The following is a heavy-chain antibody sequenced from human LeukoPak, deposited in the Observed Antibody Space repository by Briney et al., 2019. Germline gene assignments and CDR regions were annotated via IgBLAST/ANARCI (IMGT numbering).Heavy chain of an antibody. CDR1: GFTFSSYG. J-gene: IGHJ4*02. D-gene: IGHD3-22*01. V-gene: IGHV3-30*18. CDR2: ISYDGSNK. CDR3: AKDKRPYYYDSSGYPAY. Sequence: PGRSLRLSCAASGFTFSSYGMHWARQAPGKGLEWVAVISYDGSNKYYADSVKGRFTISRDNSKNTLYLQMNSLRAEDTAVYYCAKDKRPYYYDSSGYPAYWGQGTLVTVSS.